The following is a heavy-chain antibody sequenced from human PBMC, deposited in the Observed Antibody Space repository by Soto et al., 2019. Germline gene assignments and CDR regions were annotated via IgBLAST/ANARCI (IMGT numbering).Heavy chain of an antibody. Sequence: QVQLVQSGAEVKKPGASVKVSCKASGYTFTTYAISWVRQAPGQGLEWMGRISTYNGNTKYAQKLQGRVTMTTDTSTSTAYMELRSLTSDDTALYYFARDPQYRISSQVFESWGQGTLVTVSS. CDR3: ARDPQYRISSQVFES. CDR2: ISTYNGNT. D-gene: IGHD6-6*01. CDR1: GYTFTTYA. V-gene: IGHV1-18*01. J-gene: IGHJ4*02.